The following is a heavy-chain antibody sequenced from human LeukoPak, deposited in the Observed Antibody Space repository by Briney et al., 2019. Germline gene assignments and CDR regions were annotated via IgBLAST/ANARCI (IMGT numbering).Heavy chain of an antibody. CDR1: GFTFSNYW. J-gene: IGHJ4*02. CDR3: ARDRGFLSFDY. V-gene: IGHV3-7*01. CDR2: INQDGSEN. D-gene: IGHD2/OR15-2a*01. Sequence: GGSLRLSCAASGFTFSNYWISWVRQAPGKGLEWVANINQDGSENNFVDSVRGRFTISRDNAKNSLYLQMNSLRVEDTAVYYCARDRGFLSFDYWGQGTQVTVSS.